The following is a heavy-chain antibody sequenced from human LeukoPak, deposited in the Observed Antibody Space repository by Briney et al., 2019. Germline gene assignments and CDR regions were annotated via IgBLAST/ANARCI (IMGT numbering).Heavy chain of an antibody. CDR3: ARDPTPRYCSGGSCYTHYGMDV. V-gene: IGHV3-21*01. D-gene: IGHD2-15*01. Sequence: GSLRLSCAASGFTFSSYTINWVRQAPGKGLGWVSTISSSSYIYYADAVKGRLTISRDNAKNSLYLQMNSLRAEDTAVYYCARDPTPRYCSGGSCYTHYGMDVWGQGTTVTVSS. CDR1: GFTFSSYT. J-gene: IGHJ6*02. CDR2: ISSSSYI.